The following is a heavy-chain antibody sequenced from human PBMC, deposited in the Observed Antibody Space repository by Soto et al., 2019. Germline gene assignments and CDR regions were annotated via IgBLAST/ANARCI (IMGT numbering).Heavy chain of an antibody. Sequence: SVRVPCKPSGGTFTSFAISLVRQAPGQGLEWIGWIVVGSGNTNYAQKFQERVTITRDMSTSTAYMELSSLRSEDTAVYYCAAAGPEDYFDYWGQGTLVTVSS. J-gene: IGHJ4*02. V-gene: IGHV1-58*02. CDR1: GGTFTSFA. CDR3: AAAGPEDYFDY. CDR2: IVVGSGNT.